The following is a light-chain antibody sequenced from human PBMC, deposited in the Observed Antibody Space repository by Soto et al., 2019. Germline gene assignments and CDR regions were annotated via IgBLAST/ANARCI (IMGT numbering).Light chain of an antibody. Sequence: ESGLTQSPDTLSLYPGERATLSCRASQSIRSERLAWYQQKPGQAPRLVIFDASSRATGIPDRFSGSGSGTDFTLTISRLEPEDFAVYYCQQYGSSPPWTFGQGTKVDVK. CDR2: DAS. CDR1: QSIRSER. V-gene: IGKV3-20*01. J-gene: IGKJ1*01. CDR3: QQYGSSPPWT.